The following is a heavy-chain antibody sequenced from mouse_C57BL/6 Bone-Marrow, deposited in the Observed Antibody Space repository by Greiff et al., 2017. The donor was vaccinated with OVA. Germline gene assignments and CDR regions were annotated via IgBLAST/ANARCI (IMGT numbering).Heavy chain of an antibody. CDR2: INPYNGGT. CDR1: GYTFTDYY. CDR3: ARHYGPDYLDY. D-gene: IGHD1-1*01. V-gene: IGHV1-19*01. Sequence: EVQLQQSGPVLVKPGASVKMSCKASGYTFTDYYMNWVKQSHGKSLEWIGVINPYNGGTSYNQKFKGKATLTVDKSSSTAYMELNSLTSEDSAVYYCARHYGPDYLDYWGQGTTLTVSS. J-gene: IGHJ2*01.